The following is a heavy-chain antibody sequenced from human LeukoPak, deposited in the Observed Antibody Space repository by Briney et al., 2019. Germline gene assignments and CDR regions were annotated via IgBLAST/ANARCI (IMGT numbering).Heavy chain of an antibody. J-gene: IGHJ4*02. Sequence: PGGSLRLSCAASGFTFNSYNMNWVRQAPGKGLEWVSYISSSSSTIYYADSVKGRFTISRDNAKNSLYLQMNSLRDEDTAVYYCAREYSSSSGSVSDYWGQGTLVTVSS. V-gene: IGHV3-48*02. CDR3: AREYSSSSGSVSDY. CDR1: GFTFNSYN. CDR2: ISSSSSTI. D-gene: IGHD6-6*01.